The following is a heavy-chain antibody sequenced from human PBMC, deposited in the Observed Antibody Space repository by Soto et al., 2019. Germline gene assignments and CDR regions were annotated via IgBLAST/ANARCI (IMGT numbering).Heavy chain of an antibody. CDR3: ARGIKGLPPSAFDI. V-gene: IGHV1-8*01. CDR2: LNPNTDKT. Sequence: ASVKVSCKASGYTFSNYDINWVRQATGQGLEWMGWLNPNTDKTGSAQKFQGRVTMTRNTSISTAYLELSGLRSDDTAVYYCARGIKGLPPSAFDIWGQGTRVTVS. J-gene: IGHJ3*02. D-gene: IGHD5-12*01. CDR1: GYTFSNYD.